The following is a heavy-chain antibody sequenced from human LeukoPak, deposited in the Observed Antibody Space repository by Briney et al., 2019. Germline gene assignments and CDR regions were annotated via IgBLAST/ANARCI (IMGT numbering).Heavy chain of an antibody. D-gene: IGHD1-26*01. CDR1: GFTFSSYW. Sequence: GGSLRLSCAASGFTFSSYWMSWVRQAPGKGLVWVSRIDSDGSSTIYADSVKGRFTISRDNAMNTLYLQMNSLRTEDTAVYYCVRGSLGAFDIWGQGTMVTVSS. CDR3: VRGSLGAFDI. V-gene: IGHV3-74*01. CDR2: IDSDGSST. J-gene: IGHJ3*02.